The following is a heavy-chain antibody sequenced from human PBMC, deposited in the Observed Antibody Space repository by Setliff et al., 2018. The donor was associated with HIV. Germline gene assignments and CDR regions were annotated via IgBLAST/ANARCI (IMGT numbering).Heavy chain of an antibody. CDR3: AGHFYYSGSGIWAGLDS. Sequence: SETLSLTCTASGGSISSYYWSWIRQPAGKGLEWIGRIYTSGSTNYNPSLKSRVTMSVDTSKNQFSLKLTSVTAADTAVYYCAGHFYYSGSGIWAGLDSWGQGTLVTVSS. J-gene: IGHJ4*02. V-gene: IGHV4-4*07. CDR2: IYTSGST. D-gene: IGHD3-10*01. CDR1: GGSISSYY.